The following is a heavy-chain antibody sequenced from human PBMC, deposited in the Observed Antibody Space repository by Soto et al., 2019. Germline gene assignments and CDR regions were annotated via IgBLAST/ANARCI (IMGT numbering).Heavy chain of an antibody. CDR1: GYSFTSYW. CDR3: ARQVVTAIDYYYYGMGV. J-gene: IGHJ6*02. D-gene: IGHD2-21*02. Sequence: GESLKISCKGSGYSFTSYWIGWVRQMPGKGLEWMGIIYPGDSDTRYSPSFQGQVTISADKSISTAYLQWSSLKASDTAMYYCARQVVTAIDYYYYGMGVWGQGTTVTVSS. CDR2: IYPGDSDT. V-gene: IGHV5-51*01.